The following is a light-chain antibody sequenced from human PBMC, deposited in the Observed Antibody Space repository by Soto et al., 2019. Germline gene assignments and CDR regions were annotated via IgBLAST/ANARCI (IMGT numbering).Light chain of an antibody. J-gene: IGKJ1*01. CDR1: QSVSSN. CDR3: QQYNNWPPMA. Sequence: EIVMTQSPATLSVSPGERATLSCRASQSVSSNLAWYQQKPGQAPRLLIYGASTRSTGIPARFSGSGSGTEFNLTISSLQSEDFAIYYCQQYNNWPPMAFGQGNKVQLK. V-gene: IGKV3-15*01. CDR2: GAS.